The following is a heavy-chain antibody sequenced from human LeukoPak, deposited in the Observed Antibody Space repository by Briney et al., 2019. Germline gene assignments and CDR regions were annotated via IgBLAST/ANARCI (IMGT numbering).Heavy chain of an antibody. CDR2: IYSGGST. D-gene: IGHD1-1*01. V-gene: IGHV3-53*01. CDR1: RFTVSSNY. CDR3: AREPGKGKWNVGHFDY. J-gene: IGHJ4*02. Sequence: GGSLRLSCAASRFTVSSNYMSWVRQAPGKGLEWVSVIYSGGSTYYADSVKGRFTISRDNSKNTLYLQMNSLRAEDTAVYYCAREPGKGKWNVGHFDYWGQGTLVTVSS.